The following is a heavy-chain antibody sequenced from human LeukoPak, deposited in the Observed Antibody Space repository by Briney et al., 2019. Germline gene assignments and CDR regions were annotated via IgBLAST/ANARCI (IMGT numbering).Heavy chain of an antibody. CDR3: VRDLGWLHSSYYFDY. CDR2: ISTYNGNT. D-gene: IGHD5-24*01. CDR1: GYTFTTSA. V-gene: IGHV1-18*01. Sequence: ASVKVSCKASGYTFTTSAISWVRQAPGQGLEWMGWISTYNGNTKYAQQLQDRVTMTTDTSTATAYMELRSLRSDDTAVYYRVRDLGWLHSSYYFDYWGQGTLVTASS. J-gene: IGHJ4*02.